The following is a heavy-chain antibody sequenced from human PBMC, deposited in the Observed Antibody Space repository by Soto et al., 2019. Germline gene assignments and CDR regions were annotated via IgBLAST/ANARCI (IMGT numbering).Heavy chain of an antibody. CDR2: ISYDGSNK. CDR3: AREGYCTNGVCYYRTDYYGMDV. V-gene: IGHV3-30-3*01. CDR1: GGTFSSYA. Sequence: SCKASGGTFSSYAMHWVRQAPGKGLEWVAVISYDGSNKYYADSVKGRFTISRDNSKNTLYLQMNSLRAEDTAVYYCAREGYCTNGVCYYRTDYYGMDVWGQGTTVTVSS. J-gene: IGHJ6*02. D-gene: IGHD2-8*01.